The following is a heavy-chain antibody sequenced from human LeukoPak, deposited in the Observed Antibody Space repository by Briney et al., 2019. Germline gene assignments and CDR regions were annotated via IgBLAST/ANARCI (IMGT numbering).Heavy chain of an antibody. Sequence: SETLSLTCTVSGYSISSGYYWGWIRQPPGKGLEWIGSICHSGSTYYNPSLKSRVTISVDTSKNQFSLKLSSVTAADTAVYYCARDCSSTSCYTFGFDYWGQGTLVTVSS. D-gene: IGHD2-2*02. CDR3: ARDCSSTSCYTFGFDY. J-gene: IGHJ4*02. V-gene: IGHV4-38-2*02. CDR2: ICHSGST. CDR1: GYSISSGYY.